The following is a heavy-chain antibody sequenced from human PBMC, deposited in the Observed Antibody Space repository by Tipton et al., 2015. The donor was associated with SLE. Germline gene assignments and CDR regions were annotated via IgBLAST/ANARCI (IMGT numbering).Heavy chain of an antibody. D-gene: IGHD6-19*01. Sequence: RSLRLSCAASGFTFSSYWMSWVRQAPGKGLEWVAVIWYDGSNKYYADSVKGRFTISRDNSKNTLYLQMNSLRAEDTAVYYCVSYSSGWYGFDYWGQGTLVTVSS. CDR1: GFTFSSYW. CDR2: IWYDGSNK. J-gene: IGHJ4*02. CDR3: VSYSSGWYGFDY. V-gene: IGHV3-33*08.